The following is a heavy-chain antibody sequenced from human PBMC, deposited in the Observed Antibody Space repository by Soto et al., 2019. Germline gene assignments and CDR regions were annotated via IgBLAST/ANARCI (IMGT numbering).Heavy chain of an antibody. CDR1: GGSISSGGYY. D-gene: IGHD3-16*01. J-gene: IGHJ6*02. CDR2: IYYSGST. CDR3: ARDRGDLYYYYGMDV. Sequence: QVQLQESGPGLVKPSQTLSLTCTVSGGSISSGGYYWSWIRQHPGKGLEWIGYIYYSGSTYYNPSLKSRVTISVDTSKNQFSLKLSSVTAADAAVYYCARDRGDLYYYYGMDVWGQGTTVTVSS. V-gene: IGHV4-31*03.